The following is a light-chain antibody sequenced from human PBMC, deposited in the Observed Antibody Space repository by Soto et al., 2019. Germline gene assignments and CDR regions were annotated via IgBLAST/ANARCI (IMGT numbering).Light chain of an antibody. CDR1: SSNIGDNP. J-gene: IGLJ1*01. CDR3: AAWDDSLNAL. CDR2: IND. V-gene: IGLV1-44*01. Sequence: QSVLTQPPSASGTPGQRVTISCSGSSSNIGDNPVNWYQQVPGAAPKLLIYINDQRPSGVPDRFSGSKSGTSASLAISGLQPEDKADYYCAAWDDSLNALFGTGTKVTVL.